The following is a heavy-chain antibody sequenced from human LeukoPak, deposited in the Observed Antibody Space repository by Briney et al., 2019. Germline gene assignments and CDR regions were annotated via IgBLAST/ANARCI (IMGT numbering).Heavy chain of an antibody. CDR3: ARDRIVVVPAAYYYYGMDV. V-gene: IGHV4-4*07. Sequence: PSETLSLTCTVSGGSISSYYWSWIRQPAGKGLEWIGRIYTSGSTNYNPSLKSRVTTSVDTSKNQFSLKLSSVTAADTAVYYCARDRIVVVPAAYYYYGMDVWGQGTTVTVS. D-gene: IGHD2-2*01. J-gene: IGHJ6*02. CDR1: GGSISSYY. CDR2: IYTSGST.